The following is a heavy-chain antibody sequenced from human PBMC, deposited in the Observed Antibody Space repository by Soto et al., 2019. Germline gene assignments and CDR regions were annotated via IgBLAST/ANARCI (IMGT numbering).Heavy chain of an antibody. CDR3: ARSVTAGLDY. CDR2: MQPNKGRT. D-gene: IGHD2-21*02. Sequence: QVQLVQSGAEVREPGASVKVSCKASGYSFTGVDINWVRQTPGQGLEWMGWMQPNKGRTGYAQQFQGRVTMTRDTSLNTAYMELSSLTSDDTAFYYGARSVTAGLDYWGQGTLVTVSS. V-gene: IGHV1-8*01. J-gene: IGHJ4*02. CDR1: GYSFTGVD.